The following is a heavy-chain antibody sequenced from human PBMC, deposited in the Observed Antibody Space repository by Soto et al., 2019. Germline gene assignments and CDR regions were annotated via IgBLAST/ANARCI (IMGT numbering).Heavy chain of an antibody. Sequence: QVQLQESGPGLVKPSETLSLTCTVSGGSISSYYWSWIRQPPGKGLEWIGYIYYSGSTNYNPSLKSRVTIXXDXSXXQFSLKLSSVTAADTAVYYCARDRVVPAAHYGMDVWGQGTTVTVPS. J-gene: IGHJ6*02. V-gene: IGHV4-59*01. CDR3: ARDRVVPAAHYGMDV. CDR2: IYYSGST. CDR1: GGSISSYY. D-gene: IGHD2-2*01.